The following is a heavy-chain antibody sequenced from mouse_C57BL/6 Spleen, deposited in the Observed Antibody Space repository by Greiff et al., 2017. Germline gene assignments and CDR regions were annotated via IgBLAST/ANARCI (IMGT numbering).Heavy chain of an antibody. CDR2: IDPETGGT. V-gene: IGHV1-15*01. Sequence: QVQLQQSGAELVRPGASVTLSCKASGYTFTDYEMHWVKQTPVHGLEWIGAIDPETGGTAYNQKFKGKAILTADKSSCTAYMELRSLTSEDSAVYYCTRSGGYYGGYDYWGQGTTLTVSS. CDR3: TRSGGYYGGYDY. CDR1: GYTFTDYE. J-gene: IGHJ2*01. D-gene: IGHD2-3*01.